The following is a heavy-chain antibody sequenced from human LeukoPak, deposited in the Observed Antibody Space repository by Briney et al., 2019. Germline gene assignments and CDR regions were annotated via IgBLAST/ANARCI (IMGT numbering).Heavy chain of an antibody. CDR2: ISSSSSYI. V-gene: IGHV3-21*01. CDR3: ARAERCSGGSCYPFDY. CDR1: GFTFSSYS. Sequence: GSLRLSCAASGFTFSSYSMSWVRQAPGKGLEWVSSISSSSSYIYYADSVKGRFTISRDNAKNSLYLQMNSLRAEDTAVYYCARAERCSGGSCYPFDYWGQGTLVTVSS. D-gene: IGHD2-15*01. J-gene: IGHJ4*02.